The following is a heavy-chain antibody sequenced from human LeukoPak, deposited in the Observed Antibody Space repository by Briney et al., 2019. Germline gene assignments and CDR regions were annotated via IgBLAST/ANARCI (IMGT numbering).Heavy chain of an antibody. J-gene: IGHJ4*02. CDR1: GFTFSGYA. V-gene: IGHV3-30*03. CDR3: ARQKITVTVSLDY. Sequence: PGRSLRLSCAASGFTFSGYAMHWVRQAPGKGLEWVAVISYDGSNEYYADSVKGRFSISRDNSQKTLYLQMNSLRPDDTAVYYCARQKITVTVSLDYWGQGTLVTVSS. CDR2: ISYDGSNE. D-gene: IGHD4-17*01.